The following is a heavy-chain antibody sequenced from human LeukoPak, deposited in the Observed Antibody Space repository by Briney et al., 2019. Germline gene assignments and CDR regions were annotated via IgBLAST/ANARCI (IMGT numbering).Heavy chain of an antibody. CDR1: GFTFSSYE. J-gene: IGHJ4*02. Sequence: GGSLRLSCAASGFTFSSYEMNWVRQAPGKGLEWVSYISSSGSTIYYADSVKGRFTISRDNSKNTLYLQMNSLRADDTAVYYCAKSGYNRFDYWGQGTLVTVSS. CDR3: AKSGYNRFDY. CDR2: ISSSGSTI. V-gene: IGHV3-48*03. D-gene: IGHD5-24*01.